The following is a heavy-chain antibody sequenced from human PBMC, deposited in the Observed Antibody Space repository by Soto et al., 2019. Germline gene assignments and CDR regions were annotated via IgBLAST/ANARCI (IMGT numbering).Heavy chain of an antibody. CDR2: IFHSGST. CDR3: ARDYYFEGSCYYCYFDV. Sequence: SETLSLTCAVSGYSISSGYSWGWIRQPPGKGLEWIGNIFHSGSTYYNPSLKSRVTIALDTSQNHFSLKLRSVTAADTAVYYCARDYYFEGSCYYCYFDVWGHGTLVPVSS. V-gene: IGHV4-38-2*02. J-gene: IGHJ4*01. D-gene: IGHD3-22*01. CDR1: GYSISSGYS.